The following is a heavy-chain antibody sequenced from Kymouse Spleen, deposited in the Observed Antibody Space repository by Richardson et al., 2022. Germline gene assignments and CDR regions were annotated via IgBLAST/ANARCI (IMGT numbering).Heavy chain of an antibody. CDR2: INHSGST. CDR3: ARGYSSSWYYYYYYGMDV. V-gene: IGHV4-34*01. D-gene: IGHD6-13*01. Sequence: QVQLQQWGAGLLKPSETLSLTCAVYGGSFSGYYWSWIRQPPGKGLEWIGEINHSGSTNYNPSLKSRVTISVDTSKNQFSLKLSSVTAADTAVYYCARGYSSSWYYYYYYGMDVWGQGTTVTVSS. CDR1: GGSFSGYY. J-gene: IGHJ6*02.